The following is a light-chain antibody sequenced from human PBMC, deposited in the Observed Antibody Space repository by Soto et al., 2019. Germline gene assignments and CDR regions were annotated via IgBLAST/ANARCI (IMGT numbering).Light chain of an antibody. Sequence: EIVLTQSPGTLSLSPGERATLFCRVSQIVSSSYLAWYQQKPGQAPRLLIYGASSRATGIPDRFSGSGSGTDFTLTISRPEPEDFAVYYCQQHGSSPPSWTFGQGTKVEIK. V-gene: IGKV3-20*01. CDR2: GAS. CDR1: QIVSSSY. J-gene: IGKJ1*01. CDR3: QQHGSSPPSWT.